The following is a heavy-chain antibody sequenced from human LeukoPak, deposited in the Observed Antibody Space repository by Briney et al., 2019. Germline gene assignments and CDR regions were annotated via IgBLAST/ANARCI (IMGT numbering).Heavy chain of an antibody. CDR1: RLTVSSNY. CDR3: ARMDKVMAPFDY. J-gene: IGHJ4*02. D-gene: IGHD5-18*01. Sequence: GGSLRLSCAASRLTVSSNYMNWVRQAPGKGLEWVSVIYSGGSTYYADSVKGRFTISRDNSKNTVYLQMKNLRAEDTAVYYCARMDKVMAPFDYWGQGTLVTVSS. CDR2: IYSGGST. V-gene: IGHV3-53*01.